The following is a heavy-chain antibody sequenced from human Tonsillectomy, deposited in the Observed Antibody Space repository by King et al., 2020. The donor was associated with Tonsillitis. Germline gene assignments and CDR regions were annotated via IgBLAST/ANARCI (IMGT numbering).Heavy chain of an antibody. CDR1: GYTFTGHC. Sequence: QLVQSGAEVKRPGASVKVSCKASGYTFTGHCLHWVRQAPGQGLELMGWINPNSGDTDYAQNFQGRVTMTRDTSISTAYMALSRLISDDTAVYYCAGDYYGSGNYPDAFDIWGQGTMVTVSS. CDR2: INPNSGDT. CDR3: AGDYYGSGNYPDAFDI. J-gene: IGHJ3*02. V-gene: IGHV1-2*02. D-gene: IGHD3-10*01.